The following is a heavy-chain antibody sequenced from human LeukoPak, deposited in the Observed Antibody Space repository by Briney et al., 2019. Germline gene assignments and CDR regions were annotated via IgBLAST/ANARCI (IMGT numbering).Heavy chain of an antibody. V-gene: IGHV3-30*03. J-gene: IGHJ4*02. Sequence: GGSLRLSCAASGFTFSSYGMHWVRQAPGKGLEWVAVISYDGSNKYYADSVKGRFTISRDNSKNTLYLQMNSLRAEDTAVYYCARDPYYYDSSGYYYDGYYFDYWGQGTLVTVSS. CDR1: GFTFSSYG. CDR3: ARDPYYYDSSGYYYDGYYFDY. CDR2: ISYDGSNK. D-gene: IGHD3-22*01.